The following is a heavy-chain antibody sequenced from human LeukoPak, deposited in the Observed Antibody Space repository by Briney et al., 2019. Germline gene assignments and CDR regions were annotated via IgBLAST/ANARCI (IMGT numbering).Heavy chain of an antibody. CDR3: ARDERKNYGDYPGDY. CDR1: GFSFNTYA. V-gene: IGHV3-23*01. J-gene: IGHJ4*02. CDR2: ISDTGRSI. D-gene: IGHD4-17*01. Sequence: KPGGSLRLSCAASGFSFNTYAMNWVRQAPGRGLEWVSSISDTGRSIYYADSVKGRFTISRDSSKNTLYLQMYSLRAEDTAIYYCARDERKNYGDYPGDYWGQGTLVTVSS.